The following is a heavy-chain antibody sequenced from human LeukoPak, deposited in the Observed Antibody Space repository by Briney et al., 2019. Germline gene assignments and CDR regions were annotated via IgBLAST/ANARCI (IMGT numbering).Heavy chain of an antibody. J-gene: IGHJ5*02. Sequence: PSETLSLTCTVPGGSISSSDYYWGWIRQPPGKGLEWIGSIYYGGSTYYNPSLKSRVTISVDTSMNQFSLKLSFVTTADTAVYYCARALGYCSGGSCTRGYNWFDPWGQGTLVTVPS. V-gene: IGHV4-39*01. CDR3: ARALGYCSGGSCTRGYNWFDP. D-gene: IGHD2-15*01. CDR1: GGSISSSDYY. CDR2: IYYGGST.